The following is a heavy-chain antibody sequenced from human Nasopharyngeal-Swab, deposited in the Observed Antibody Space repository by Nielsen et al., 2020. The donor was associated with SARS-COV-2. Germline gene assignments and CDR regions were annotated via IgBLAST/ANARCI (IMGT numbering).Heavy chain of an antibody. J-gene: IGHJ4*02. CDR3: ARLAARDILFDS. V-gene: IGHV3-48*03. CDR2: ISNSASSI. D-gene: IGHD2-15*01. Sequence: WIRQPPGKGLEWVSFISNSASSIYYADSVKGRFTVSRDNAKNSLYLQMNSLRAEDTALYYCARLAARDILFDSWGQGTLVPSPQ.